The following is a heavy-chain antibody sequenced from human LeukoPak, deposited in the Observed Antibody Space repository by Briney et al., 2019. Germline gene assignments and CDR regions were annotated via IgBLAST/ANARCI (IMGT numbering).Heavy chain of an antibody. CDR2: MNPNSGNT. Sequence: ASVKVSCKASGYTFTSHDINWVRQATGQGLEWMGWMNPNSGNTGYAQKFQGRVTMTRNTSISTAYMELSSLRSDDTAVYYCAGPQEGITIFGVVTSLDYWGQGTLVTVSS. CDR1: GYTFTSHD. J-gene: IGHJ4*02. D-gene: IGHD3-3*01. CDR3: AGPQEGITIFGVVTSLDY. V-gene: IGHV1-8*01.